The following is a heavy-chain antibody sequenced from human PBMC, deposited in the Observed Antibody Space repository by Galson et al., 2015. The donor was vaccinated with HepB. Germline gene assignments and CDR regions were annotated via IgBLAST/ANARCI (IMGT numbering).Heavy chain of an antibody. D-gene: IGHD3-16*01. CDR3: ARSFGPGNFDY. Sequence: QSGAEVKKPGESLKISCEGSGYTFTNYWIGWVRQMPGKGLEWMGIIFPGDSDSRYSPSFQGQVTMSADKSISTAYLQWSSLKASDTAMYYCARSFGPGNFDYWGRGTLVIGSS. CDR2: IFPGDSDS. CDR1: GYTFTNYW. V-gene: IGHV5-51*01. J-gene: IGHJ4*02.